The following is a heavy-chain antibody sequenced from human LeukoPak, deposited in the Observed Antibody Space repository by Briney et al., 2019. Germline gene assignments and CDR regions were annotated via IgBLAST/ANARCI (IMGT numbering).Heavy chain of an antibody. CDR3: ARGDYGGNFRFDY. V-gene: IGHV1-69*06. CDR1: GGTFSSYA. J-gene: IGHJ4*02. CDR2: IIPIFGTA. Sequence: SVKVSCKASGGTFSSYAISWVRQAPGQGLEWMGGIIPIFGTANYAQKFQGRVTITADKSTSTAYMELSSLRSEDTAVYYCARGDYGGNFRFDYWGQGTLVTVSS. D-gene: IGHD4-23*01.